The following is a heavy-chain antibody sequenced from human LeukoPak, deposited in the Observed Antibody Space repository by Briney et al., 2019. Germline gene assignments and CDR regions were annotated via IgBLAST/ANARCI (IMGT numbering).Heavy chain of an antibody. CDR1: GFTFSSYSMN. J-gene: IGHJ4*02. CDR3: ARGIVGARVFDY. Sequence: PGGSLRLSCAASGFTFSSYSMNWVRQPPGKGLEGIGSIYYSGSTYYNPSLKSRVTISVDTSKNQFSLKLSSVTAADTAVYYCARGIVGARVFDYWGQGTLVTVSS. CDR2: IYYSGST. V-gene: IGHV4-39*01. D-gene: IGHD1-26*01.